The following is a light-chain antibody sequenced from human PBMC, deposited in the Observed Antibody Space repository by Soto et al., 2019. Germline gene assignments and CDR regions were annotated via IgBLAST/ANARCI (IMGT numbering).Light chain of an antibody. Sequence: QSALTRPASVSGSPGQSITISCTGTSSDVGGYNYVSWYQQHPGKAPKLMIYDVSNRPSGVSNRFSGSKSGNTASLTISGLQAEDEADYYCSSYTSSSTPLVFGGGTKLTV. CDR1: SSDVGGYNY. CDR2: DVS. J-gene: IGLJ2*01. V-gene: IGLV2-14*01. CDR3: SSYTSSSTPLV.